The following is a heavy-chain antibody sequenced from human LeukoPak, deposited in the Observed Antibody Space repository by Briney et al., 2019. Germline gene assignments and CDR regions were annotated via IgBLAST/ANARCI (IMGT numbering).Heavy chain of an antibody. V-gene: IGHV3-23*01. CDR3: AKGGGYSFGYGEENWFDP. J-gene: IGHJ5*02. CDR1: GFTFSSYA. CDR2: ISGSGGST. D-gene: IGHD5-18*01. Sequence: GGSLRLSCAASGFTFSSYAMSWVRQAPGKGLEWVSVISGSGGSTYDAASVKGRFTISRDNSKNTLYLQMNSLRAEDTAVYYCAKGGGYSFGYGEENWFDPWGQGTLVTVSS.